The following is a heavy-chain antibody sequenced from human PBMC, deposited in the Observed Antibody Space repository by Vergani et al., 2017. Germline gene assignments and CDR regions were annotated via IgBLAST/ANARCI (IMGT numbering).Heavy chain of an antibody. CDR1: GDSISSNNC. J-gene: IGHJ4*02. CDR2: ICHTEDT. D-gene: IGHD2-2*02. CDR3: ATIGYRRWGYYFDY. Sequence: QVQLQESGPGLVKPPGTLFLTCAVPGDSISSNNCWTWVRQPPGKGLEWIGEICHTEDTKYSPSLKSRVTVSVDESRNLFLLRLNSVTAADTAVYYCATIGYRRWGYYFDYWGQGILVTVSS. V-gene: IGHV4-4*03.